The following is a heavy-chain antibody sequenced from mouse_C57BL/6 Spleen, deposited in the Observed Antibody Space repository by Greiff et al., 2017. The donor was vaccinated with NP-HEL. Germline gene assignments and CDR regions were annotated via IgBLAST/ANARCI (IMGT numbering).Heavy chain of an antibody. CDR2: INPNYGTT. CDR1: GYSFTDYN. CDR3: ARDVVLSSSSYWYFDV. J-gene: IGHJ1*03. Sequence: VQLKESGPELVKPGASVKISCKASGYSFTDYNMNWVKQSNGKSLEWIGVINPNYGTTSYNQKFKGKATLTVDQSSSTAYMQLNSLTSEDSAVYYCARDVVLSSSSYWYFDVWGTGTTVTVSS. V-gene: IGHV1-39*01. D-gene: IGHD1-1*01.